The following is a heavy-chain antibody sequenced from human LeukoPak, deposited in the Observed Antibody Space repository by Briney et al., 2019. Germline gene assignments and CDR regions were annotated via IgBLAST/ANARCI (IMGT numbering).Heavy chain of an antibody. CDR2: IYHNGDV. Sequence: SETLSLTCAVSGGSISTDNWWHWIRPSPGKGLEWIAEIYHNGDVHYNPSLKSRVTMSVDTSKNQFSLKVNSVTAADTAVYYCARVNINNWHSCDYWGQGTLVTVSS. J-gene: IGHJ4*02. CDR1: GGSISTDNW. D-gene: IGHD1-1*01. V-gene: IGHV4-4*02. CDR3: ARVNINNWHSCDY.